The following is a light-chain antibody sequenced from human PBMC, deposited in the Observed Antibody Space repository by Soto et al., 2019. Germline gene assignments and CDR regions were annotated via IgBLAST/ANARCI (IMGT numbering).Light chain of an antibody. J-gene: IGKJ4*01. CDR2: GAS. Sequence: EIVLTQSPGTLSLSPGEKATLSCRASQSVTSYLAWYQQKPGQAPRLLIFGASGRATGIPHRFGGSGSWTDFTLTISRLEPEDFAVYYCQQYGSSPLTFGGGTKVEIK. V-gene: IGKV3-20*01. CDR3: QQYGSSPLT. CDR1: QSVTSY.